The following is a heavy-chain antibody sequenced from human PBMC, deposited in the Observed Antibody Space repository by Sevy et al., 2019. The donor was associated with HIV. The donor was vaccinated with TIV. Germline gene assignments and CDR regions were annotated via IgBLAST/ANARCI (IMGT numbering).Heavy chain of an antibody. CDR2: LSFGCGKI. CDR3: AREGCSRPHDY. Sequence: GGSLRLSCAASGFAFYEYSMSWIRQAPGKGLEWVATLSFGCGKINYADSVKGRFTISRDYSKNSFYLQMDNLRVEDTALYYCAREGCSRPHDYWGQGTRVTVSS. J-gene: IGHJ4*02. CDR1: GFAFYEYS. V-gene: IGHV3-23*01. D-gene: IGHD2-8*01.